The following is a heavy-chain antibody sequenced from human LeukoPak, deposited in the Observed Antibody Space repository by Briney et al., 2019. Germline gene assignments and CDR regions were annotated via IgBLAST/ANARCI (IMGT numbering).Heavy chain of an antibody. D-gene: IGHD5-18*01. CDR2: ISSSSSYI. CDR1: GFTFSSYS. CDR3: ARVGYSYGYYYYYMDV. J-gene: IGHJ6*03. V-gene: IGHV3-21*01. Sequence: PGGSLRLSCAASGFTFSSYSRNWVRQAPGKGLEWVSSISSSSSYIYYADSVKGRFTISRDNAKNSLYLQMNSLRAEDTAVYYCARVGYSYGYYYYYMDVWGKGTTVTVSS.